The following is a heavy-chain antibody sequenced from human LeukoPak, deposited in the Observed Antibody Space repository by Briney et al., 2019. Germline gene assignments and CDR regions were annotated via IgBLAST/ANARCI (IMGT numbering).Heavy chain of an antibody. V-gene: IGHV3-23*01. J-gene: IGHJ4*02. CDR3: AKGWTTVVTRLLIDY. CDR1: GFTFSSYS. CDR2: ISGSGGST. D-gene: IGHD4-23*01. Sequence: NPGGSLRLSCAASGFTFSSYSMSWVRQAPGKGLECVSAISGSGGSTYYADSVKGRFTISRDNSKNTLYLQMNSLRAEDTAVYYCAKGWTTVVTRLLIDYWGQGTLVTVSS.